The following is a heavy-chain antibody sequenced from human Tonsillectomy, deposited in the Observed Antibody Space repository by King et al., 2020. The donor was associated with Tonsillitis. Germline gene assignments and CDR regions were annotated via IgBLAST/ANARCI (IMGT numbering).Heavy chain of an antibody. Sequence: QLVQSGAEVKKPGESLKISCKGSGYSFTSYWIGWVRQMPGKGLEWMGIIYPGDSDTRYSPSFQGQVTIPADKSISTAYLQWSSLKASDTAMYYCARQGYDILTGPDAFDIWGQGTMVTVSS. V-gene: IGHV5-51*01. CDR1: GYSFTSYW. D-gene: IGHD3-9*01. CDR2: IYPGDSDT. J-gene: IGHJ3*02. CDR3: ARQGYDILTGPDAFDI.